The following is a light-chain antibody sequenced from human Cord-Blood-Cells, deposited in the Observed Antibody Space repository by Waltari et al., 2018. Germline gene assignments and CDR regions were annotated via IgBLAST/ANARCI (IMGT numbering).Light chain of an antibody. Sequence: QPVLTQPPSASASLGASVTLTCTLSSGYMNYKLDWSHETPGKGPRFVMRVGTGWIVGSKGDGIPDRFSVLGSGLNRYLTIKNIQEEDESDYHCGAAHGSGSNFVWVFGGGTKLTVL. CDR2: VGTGWIVG. J-gene: IGLJ3*02. CDR3: GAAHGSGSNFVWV. V-gene: IGLV9-49*01. CDR1: SGYMNYK.